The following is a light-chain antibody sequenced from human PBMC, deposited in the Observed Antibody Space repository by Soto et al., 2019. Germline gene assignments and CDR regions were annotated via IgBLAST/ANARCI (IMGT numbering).Light chain of an antibody. Sequence: DIQMTQSPSSLSASVGDRVTITCRASQTISSYLNWYQQKPGKAPKLLIYAASSLQSGVPLRFSGSGSGTDFSLTSSSLQPEDFATYYWQQSYSTWTFGQGTKVEIK. J-gene: IGKJ1*01. CDR1: QTISSY. CDR3: QQSYSTWT. CDR2: AAS. V-gene: IGKV1-39*01.